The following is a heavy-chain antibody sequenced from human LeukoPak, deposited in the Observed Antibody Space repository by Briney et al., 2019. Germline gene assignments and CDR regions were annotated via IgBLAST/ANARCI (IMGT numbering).Heavy chain of an antibody. J-gene: IGHJ3*02. D-gene: IGHD2-21*02. CDR2: ISSGSSTI. CDR1: GFTFSSYS. V-gene: IGHV3-48*02. CDR3: ARENIVVVTAIRDAFDI. Sequence: GGSLRLSCAASGFTFSSYSMNWVRQAPGKGGEWVSYISSGSSTIYYADSVKGRFTISRDNAKNSPCLQMNSLRDEDTAVYYCARENIVVVTAIRDAFDIWGQGTMVTVSS.